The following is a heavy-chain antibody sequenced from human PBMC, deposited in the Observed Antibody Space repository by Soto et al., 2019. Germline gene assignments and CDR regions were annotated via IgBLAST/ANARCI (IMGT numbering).Heavy chain of an antibody. D-gene: IGHD2-15*01. CDR1: GHLLSSPA. CDR3: VTAVVVGAWLES. J-gene: IGHJ5*01. V-gene: IGHV3-23*01. Sequence: LRLPCAASGHLLSSPAMTWVRPASGKGQGRVSGITGSADRTYNADSVKGRFTISRDYSKDTSYLEMKSLRPEDTAVYYCVTAVVVGAWLESWGRGTLVTVSS. CDR2: ITGSADRT.